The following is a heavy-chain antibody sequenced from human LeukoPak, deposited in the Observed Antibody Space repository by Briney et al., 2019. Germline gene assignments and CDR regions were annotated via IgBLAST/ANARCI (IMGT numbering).Heavy chain of an antibody. Sequence: GGSLRLSCAASGFTFSNYAMTWVRQAPGKGLEWVSVISGSGSNTDYADSVKGRFTISRDNAKNSLYLQMNSLRAEDTAVYYCARGYCSGGGRYYFDYWGQGTLVAVSS. V-gene: IGHV3-23*01. J-gene: IGHJ4*02. D-gene: IGHD2-15*01. CDR1: GFTFSNYA. CDR2: ISGSGSNT. CDR3: ARGYCSGGGRYYFDY.